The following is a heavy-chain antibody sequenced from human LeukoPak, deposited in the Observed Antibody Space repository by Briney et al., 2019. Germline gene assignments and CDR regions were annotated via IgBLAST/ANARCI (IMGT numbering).Heavy chain of an antibody. J-gene: IGHJ4*02. CDR1: GNSISSGDYY. Sequence: SETLSLTCTVSGNSISSGDYYWSWIRQPAGKGLEWIGRIYTSGSTTYNPSLKSRVTISGDTSENQFSLRLSSVTAADTAVYYCARHCSSTSCYGIWGQGTLVTVSS. CDR3: ARHCSSTSCYGI. D-gene: IGHD2-2*01. CDR2: IYTSGST. V-gene: IGHV4-61*02.